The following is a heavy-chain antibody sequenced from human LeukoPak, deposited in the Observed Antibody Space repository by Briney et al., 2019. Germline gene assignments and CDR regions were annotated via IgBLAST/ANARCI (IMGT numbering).Heavy chain of an antibody. D-gene: IGHD3-22*01. CDR2: ISYDGSNK. CDR1: GFTFSSYG. Sequence: GGSLRLSCAASGFTFSSYGMHWVRQAPGKGLEWVAVISYDGSNKYYADSVKGRFTISRDNSKNTLYLQMNSLRAEDTAVYYCAKDQYYYDSSGYYYFDYWGQGTLVTVSS. J-gene: IGHJ4*02. CDR3: AKDQYYYDSSGYYYFDY. V-gene: IGHV3-30*18.